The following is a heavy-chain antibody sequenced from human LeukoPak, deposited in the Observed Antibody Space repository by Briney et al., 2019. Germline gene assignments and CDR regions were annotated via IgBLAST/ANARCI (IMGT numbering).Heavy chain of an antibody. CDR2: INPSGGST. Sequence: ASVKVSCKASGYTFTSYYMHWVRQAPGQGLEWMGIINPSGGSTSYAQKFQGRVTMTRDTSTSTVYMELSSLRSEDTAVYYCARDRALTYYDFWSGYYMTQYYYYYGKDVWGQGTTVTVSS. V-gene: IGHV1-46*01. CDR1: GYTFTSYY. CDR3: ARDRALTYYDFWSGYYMTQYYYYYGKDV. D-gene: IGHD3-3*01. J-gene: IGHJ6*02.